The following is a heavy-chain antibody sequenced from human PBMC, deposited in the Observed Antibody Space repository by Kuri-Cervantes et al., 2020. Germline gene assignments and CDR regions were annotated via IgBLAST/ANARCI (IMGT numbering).Heavy chain of an antibody. V-gene: IGHV1-18*01. J-gene: IGHJ6*03. Sequence: ASVKVSCKASGYTFTSYGISWVRQAPGQGLEWMGWISAYNGDTNYAQKFQDRVTITADKSTTTAYMELTSLRSEDTAMYFCARGASAAGTIWSYNMDVWGKGTTVTVSS. CDR1: GYTFTSYG. CDR3: ARGASAAGTIWSYNMDV. CDR2: ISAYNGDT. D-gene: IGHD6-13*01.